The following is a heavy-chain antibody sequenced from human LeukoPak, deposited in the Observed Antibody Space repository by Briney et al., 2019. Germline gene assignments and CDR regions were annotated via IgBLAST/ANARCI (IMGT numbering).Heavy chain of an antibody. Sequence: GRSLRLSCAASGFTFSSYGMHWVRQAPGKGLEWVAVISFDGSNKYYADSVKGRFTISRDNSKNTLYLQMNSLRAEDTTVYYCAKGPYCTNGVCYHGYFDYWGQGTLVTVSS. CDR3: AKGPYCTNGVCYHGYFDY. D-gene: IGHD2-8*01. CDR2: ISFDGSNK. V-gene: IGHV3-30*18. J-gene: IGHJ4*02. CDR1: GFTFSSYG.